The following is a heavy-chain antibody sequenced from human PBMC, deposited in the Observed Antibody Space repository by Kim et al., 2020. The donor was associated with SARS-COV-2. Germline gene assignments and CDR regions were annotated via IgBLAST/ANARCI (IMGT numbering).Heavy chain of an antibody. CDR3: ARGTGKCSGGSCYLAIFDY. CDR2: INHSGST. CDR1: GGSFSGYY. Sequence: SETLSLTCAVYGGSFSGYYWSWIRQPPGKGLEWIGEINHSGSTNYNPSLKSRVTISVDTSKNQFSLKLSSVTAADTAVYYCARGTGKCSGGSCYLAIFDYWGQGTLVTVSS. D-gene: IGHD2-15*01. J-gene: IGHJ4*02. V-gene: IGHV4-34*01.